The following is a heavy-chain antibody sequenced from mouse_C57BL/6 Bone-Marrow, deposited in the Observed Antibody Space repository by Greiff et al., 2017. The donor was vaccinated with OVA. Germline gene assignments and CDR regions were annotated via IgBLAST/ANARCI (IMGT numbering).Heavy chain of an antibody. CDR2: IWTGGGT. V-gene: IGHV2-9-1*01. CDR1: GFSLTSYA. CDR3: ARVYGYDDWYFDV. Sequence: QVQLQQSGPGLVAPSQRLSITCTVSGFSLTSYAISWVRQPPGKGLEWLGVIWTGGGTNYNSALKSRLSISKDNSKRQVFLKMNSLQTDDTARYDCARVYGYDDWYFDVWGTGTTVTVSS. D-gene: IGHD2-2*01. J-gene: IGHJ1*03.